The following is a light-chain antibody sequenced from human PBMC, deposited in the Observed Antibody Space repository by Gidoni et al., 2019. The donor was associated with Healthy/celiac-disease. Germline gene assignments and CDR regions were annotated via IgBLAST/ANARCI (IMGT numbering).Light chain of an antibody. CDR1: QSVSSY. CDR2: DAS. J-gene: IGKJ5*01. V-gene: IGKV3-11*01. Sequence: EIVLTPSPATLSLSPGERATLSCRASQSVSSYLAWYQQKPGQAPRRLIYDASNRATGIPARFSGSGSGTDFTLTISSLETEDFAVYYWQQRSNWPPFGQGTRLEIK. CDR3: QQRSNWPP.